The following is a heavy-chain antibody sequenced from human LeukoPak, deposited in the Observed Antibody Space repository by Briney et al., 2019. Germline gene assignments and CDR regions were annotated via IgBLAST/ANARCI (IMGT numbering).Heavy chain of an antibody. J-gene: IGHJ6*02. CDR3: ARMVAGYYYGMDV. CDR2: IYPGDSDT. D-gene: IGHD6-19*01. V-gene: IGHV5-51*01. Sequence: GESLKISCQGSGYTFTAYWIGWVRQMPGKGLEWVGIIYPGDSDTRYSPSYQGQVTISADKSISTAYLQWSSLKASDTAMYYCARMVAGYYYGMDVWGQGTTVTVSS. CDR1: GYTFTAYW.